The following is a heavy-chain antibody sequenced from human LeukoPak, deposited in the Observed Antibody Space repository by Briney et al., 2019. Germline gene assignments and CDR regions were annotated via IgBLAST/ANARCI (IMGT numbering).Heavy chain of an antibody. CDR1: GYSFTSSW. CDR3: ARIRDGYNSLFDC. V-gene: IGHV5-51*04. J-gene: IGHJ4*02. D-gene: IGHD5-24*01. Sequence: GESLKISFKGSGYSFTSSWIGWVRQLPGKGLEWMGIIYPGDSDTTYSPSFQGLVTMSADKPIRTAYLQWSSLKASDTAMYYCARIRDGYNSLFDCWGQGTLVTVSS. CDR2: IYPGDSDT.